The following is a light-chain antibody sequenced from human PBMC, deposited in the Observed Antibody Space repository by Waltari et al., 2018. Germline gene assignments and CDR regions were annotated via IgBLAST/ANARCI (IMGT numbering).Light chain of an antibody. CDR1: SSNIGAGSD. CDR2: GNN. V-gene: IGLV1-40*03. J-gene: IGLJ2*01. CDR3: QSYDSRLSVVV. Sequence: PGQRVTMSCTGSSSNIGAGSDVHWYQQLPGTAPKLRIFGNNNRPSGVPYRFSASKSGASASLAITGLQSEDEAFYYCQSYDSRLSVVVFGGGTKLTVL.